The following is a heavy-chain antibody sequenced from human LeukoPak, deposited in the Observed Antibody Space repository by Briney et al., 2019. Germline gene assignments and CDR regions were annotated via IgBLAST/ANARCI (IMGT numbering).Heavy chain of an antibody. CDR3: ARLVYGSGSNFDN. CDR1: GGSISSSSYH. CDR2: TFHSGST. V-gene: IGHV4-39*01. Sequence: PSETLSLPCTVSGGSISSSSYHWRWIRQPPGKGLGWIGSTFHSGSTYSNPYLKSRVTISADTSKNQCSLKLRSVTAADTAVYCCARLVYGSGSNFDNWGQGTLVSVSS. J-gene: IGHJ4*02. D-gene: IGHD3-10*01.